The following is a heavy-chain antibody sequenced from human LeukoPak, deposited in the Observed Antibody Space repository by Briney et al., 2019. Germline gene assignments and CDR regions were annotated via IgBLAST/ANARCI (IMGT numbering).Heavy chain of an antibody. V-gene: IGHV3-23*01. J-gene: IGHJ4*02. CDR2: ISGSGDST. D-gene: IGHD6-19*01. Sequence: GGSLRLSCAAAGITFSSYALSWVRQAPGKGLEWVSAISGSGDSTYYADSMKGRFTISRDNSKNTLYLQMNSLRAEDTAVYYCAKEPVAGLEYYFDYWGQGTLVTVSS. CDR3: AKEPVAGLEYYFDY. CDR1: GITFSSYA.